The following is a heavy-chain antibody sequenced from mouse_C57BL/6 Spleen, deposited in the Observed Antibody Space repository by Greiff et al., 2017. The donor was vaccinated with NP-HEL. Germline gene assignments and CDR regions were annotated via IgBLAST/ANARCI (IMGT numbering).Heavy chain of an antibody. V-gene: IGHV1-22*01. CDR1: GYTFTDYN. CDR3: ARYYYGLRYFDV. J-gene: IGHJ1*03. CDR2: INPNNGGT. Sequence: EVQLQQSGPELVKPGASVKMSCKASGYTFTDYNMHWVKQSHGKSLEWIGYINPNNGGTSYNQKFKGKATLTVNKSSSTAYMELRSLTSEDSAVYYCARYYYGLRYFDVWGTGTTVTVSS. D-gene: IGHD1-1*01.